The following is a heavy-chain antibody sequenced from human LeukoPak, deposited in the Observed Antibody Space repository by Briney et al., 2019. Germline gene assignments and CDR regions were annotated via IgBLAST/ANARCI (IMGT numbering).Heavy chain of an antibody. J-gene: IGHJ5*02. Sequence: SETLSLTCTVSGYSISSGYYWGWIRQPPGKGLEWIGSIYHSGSTYYNPSLKSRVTISVDTSKNQFSLKLSSVTAADTAVYYCARGRDGYSYGYGNWFDPWGQGTLVTVSS. CDR2: IYHSGST. V-gene: IGHV4-38-2*02. D-gene: IGHD5-18*01. CDR1: GYSISSGYY. CDR3: ARGRDGYSYGYGNWFDP.